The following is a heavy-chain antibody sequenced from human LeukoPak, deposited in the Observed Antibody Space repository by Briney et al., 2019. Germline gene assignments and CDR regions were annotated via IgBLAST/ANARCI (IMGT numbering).Heavy chain of an antibody. CDR2: IYYSGNT. V-gene: IGHV4-31*03. D-gene: IGHD5-18*01. CDR3: ARHALEDTYMVGNFDL. CDR1: GGSISSGGYY. J-gene: IGHJ2*01. Sequence: PSETLSLTCTVSGGSISSGGYYWSWIRQHPGKGLEWIGYIYYSGNTYYNPSLKSRVTISVDTSKNQFSLKLSSVTAADTAVYYCARHALEDTYMVGNFDLWGRGTLVTVSS.